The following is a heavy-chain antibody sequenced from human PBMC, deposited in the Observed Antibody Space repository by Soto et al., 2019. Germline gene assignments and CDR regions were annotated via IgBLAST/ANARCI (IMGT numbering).Heavy chain of an antibody. J-gene: IGHJ4*02. CDR1: GGTFSSYA. D-gene: IGHD1-26*01. V-gene: IGHV1-69*15. CDR2: IMPIFDAA. Sequence: QVQLVQSGAEVKKPGSSVKVSCTASGGTFSSYAISWVRQAPGQGLEWMGRIMPIFDAANYAQKFLGRVTITADESPTTAYMELSSLRSEDTAVYYCARGVGATESFDYWGQGTLVTVSS. CDR3: ARGVGATESFDY.